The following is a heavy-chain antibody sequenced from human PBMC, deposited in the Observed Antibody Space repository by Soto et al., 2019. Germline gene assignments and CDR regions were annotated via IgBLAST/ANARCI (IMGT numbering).Heavy chain of an antibody. CDR2: ISGSGGST. D-gene: IGHD1-7*01. J-gene: IGHJ4*02. CDR3: AKRNFISHCFDY. CDR1: GFNFRRYA. V-gene: IGHV3-23*01. Sequence: GGALRTSCAASGFNFRRYAISLVRPAPGKGLEWVSSISGSGGSTYYADSVKGRFTISRDNSKNTLYLQMNSLRAEDTAVYYCAKRNFISHCFDYWGQGTLVTVSS.